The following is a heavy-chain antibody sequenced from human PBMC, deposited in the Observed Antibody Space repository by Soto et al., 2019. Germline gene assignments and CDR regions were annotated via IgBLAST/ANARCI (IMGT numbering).Heavy chain of an antibody. CDR1: GYTFTSDG. V-gene: IGHV1-18*01. D-gene: IGHD2-15*01. CDR2: ISAYNGNT. J-gene: IGHJ6*02. CDR3: ARLYTSNCSGGSCYGGGDYYYYYGMDV. Sequence: ASVKVSCKASGYTFTSDGISWVRQAPGQGLEWMGWISAYNGNTNYAQKLQGRVTMTTDTSTSTAYMELRSLRSDDTAVYYCARLYTSNCSGGSCYGGGDYYYYYGMDVWGQGTTVTVSS.